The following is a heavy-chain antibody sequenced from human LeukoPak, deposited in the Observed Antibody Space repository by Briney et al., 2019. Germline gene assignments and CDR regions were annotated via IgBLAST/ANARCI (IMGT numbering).Heavy chain of an antibody. CDR2: INPKSGAT. V-gene: IGHV1-2*02. CDR1: GYTFDENH. CDR3: ARAGDESTGHSDSLHF. Sequence: GASVKVSCKASGYTFDENHIHWVRQAPGQGPEWMGWINPKSGATDSAQQFQGRLTMTRDTSIGTASMDLSGLRLDDTGIYYCARAGDESTGHSDSLHFWGRGTMVTVSS. D-gene: IGHD2-8*02. J-gene: IGHJ3*01.